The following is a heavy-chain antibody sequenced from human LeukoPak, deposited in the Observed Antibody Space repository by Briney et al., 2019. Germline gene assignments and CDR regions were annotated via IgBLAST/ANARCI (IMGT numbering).Heavy chain of an antibody. D-gene: IGHD5-12*01. Sequence: AGSLTLSCAASTFTFSNTCMSWVRQGPGQELEWVSRTKSKTASATTNYAAPVKSRITISTDDSNNELYPQMNSLKTEDTAVYYCTTDRRYSGYVEYWGQGTLVTVSS. J-gene: IGHJ4*02. V-gene: IGHV3-15*01. CDR1: TFTFSNTC. CDR2: TKSKTASATT. CDR3: TTDRRYSGYVEY.